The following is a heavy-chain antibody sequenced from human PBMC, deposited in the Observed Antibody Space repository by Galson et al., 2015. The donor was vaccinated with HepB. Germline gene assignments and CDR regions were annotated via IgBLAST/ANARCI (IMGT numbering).Heavy chain of an antibody. CDR3: ARWRGSGTHYDY. J-gene: IGHJ4*02. D-gene: IGHD1-26*01. CDR1: GFTFSDYY. V-gene: IGHV3-11*01. CDR2: ISSSGSTI. Sequence: SLRLSCAASGFTFSDYYMHWIRQAPGKGLEWVSYISSSGSTIYYADSVKGRFTISRDNAKNSVYLQMNSLRAEDTAVYYCARWRGSGTHYDYWGQGTLVTVSS.